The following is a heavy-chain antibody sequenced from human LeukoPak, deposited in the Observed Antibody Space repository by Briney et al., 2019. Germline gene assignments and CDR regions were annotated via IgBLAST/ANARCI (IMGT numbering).Heavy chain of an antibody. CDR3: AKDLDYYDSSGYYRLFDY. V-gene: IGHV3-23*01. J-gene: IGHJ4*02. Sequence: GGSLRLSCAASGFTFTNYAMSWVRQAPGKGLEWVSAISGSGTRTYYADSVKGRFTISRDNSKNTLYLQMNSLRAEDTAVYYCAKDLDYYDSSGYYRLFDYWGQGTLVTVSS. D-gene: IGHD3-22*01. CDR1: GFTFTNYA. CDR2: ISGSGTRT.